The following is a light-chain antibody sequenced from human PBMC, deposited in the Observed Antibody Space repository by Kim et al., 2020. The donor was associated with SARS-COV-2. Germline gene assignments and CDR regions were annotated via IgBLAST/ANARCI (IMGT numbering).Light chain of an antibody. CDR2: NNN. Sequence: GQRVTVSCFGSSSNIVSQAVNWYQQFPGTVPKLLIYNNNLRPSGVPARFSGSKSGTSASLAISGLQSEDEADYYCTTWDVSLSAWVFGGGTQLTVL. CDR1: SSNIVSQA. J-gene: IGLJ3*02. V-gene: IGLV1-44*01. CDR3: TTWDVSLSAWV.